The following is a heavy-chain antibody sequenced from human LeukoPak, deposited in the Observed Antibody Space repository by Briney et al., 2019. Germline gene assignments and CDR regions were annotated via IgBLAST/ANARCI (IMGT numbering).Heavy chain of an antibody. V-gene: IGHV3-23*01. D-gene: IGHD6-6*01. Sequence: GGSLRLSCAASGFTFSSYAMSWVRQAPGKGLEWVSAISGSSASTYYADSVKGRFTISRDNPKNTLYLQMNSLRAEDTAVYYCAKDRGTSIAALSYYMDVWGKGTTVTVSS. CDR2: ISGSSAST. CDR3: AKDRGTSIAALSYYMDV. CDR1: GFTFSSYA. J-gene: IGHJ6*03.